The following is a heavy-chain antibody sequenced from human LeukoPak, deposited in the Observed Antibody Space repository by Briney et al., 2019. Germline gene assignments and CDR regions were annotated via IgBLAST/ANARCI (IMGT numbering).Heavy chain of an antibody. CDR3: AREAAGGGPFDY. V-gene: IGHV4-59*01. D-gene: IGHD6-13*01. CDR1: GGSISSYY. CDR2: IYYSGST. J-gene: IGHJ4*02. Sequence: SETLSFTCTVSGGSISSYYWSWIRQPPGKGLEWIGYIYYSGSTNYNPSLKSRVTISVDTSKNQFSLKLSSVTAADTAVYYCAREAAGGGPFDYWGQGTLVTVSS.